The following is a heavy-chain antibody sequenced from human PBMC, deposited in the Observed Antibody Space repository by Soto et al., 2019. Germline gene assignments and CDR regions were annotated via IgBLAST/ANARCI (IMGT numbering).Heavy chain of an antibody. V-gene: IGHV1-46*01. Sequence: GASVKVSCKASGYTFTSYYMHWVRQAPGQGLEWMGIINPSGGSTSYAQKFQGRVTMTRDTSTSTVYMELSSLRSEDTAVYYCARDHPARQQLVQFDYWGQGTLVTVSS. CDR1: GYTFTSYY. CDR2: INPSGGST. J-gene: IGHJ4*02. D-gene: IGHD6-13*01. CDR3: ARDHPARQQLVQFDY.